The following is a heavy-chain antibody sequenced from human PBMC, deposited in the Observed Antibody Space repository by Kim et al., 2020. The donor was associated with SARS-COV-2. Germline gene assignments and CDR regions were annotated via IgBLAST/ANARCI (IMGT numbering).Heavy chain of an antibody. V-gene: IGHV4-30-4*01. CDR3: ARDVATVPGQAPGMDV. D-gene: IGHD1-1*01. CDR1: GGSISSGDYY. CDR2: IYYSGST. J-gene: IGHJ6*02. Sequence: SETLSLTCTVSGGSISSGDYYWSWIRQPPGKGLEWIGYIYYSGSTYYNPSLKSRITISVDTSKNQFSLKLSSVTAADTAVYYCARDVATVPGQAPGMDVWGQGTTVTVSS.